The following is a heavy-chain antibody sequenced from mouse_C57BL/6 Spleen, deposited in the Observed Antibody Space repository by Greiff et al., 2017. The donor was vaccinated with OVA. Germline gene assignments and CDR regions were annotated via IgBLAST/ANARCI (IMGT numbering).Heavy chain of an antibody. D-gene: IGHD1-1*01. Sequence: VQLKQSGPGMVKPSQSLSLTCTVTGYSITSGYDWHWIRHFPGNKLEWMGYISYSGSTNYNPSLKSRISITHDTSKNHFFLKLNSVTTEDTATYYCARGDYGSSYAWFAYWGQGTLVTVSA. CDR2: ISYSGST. V-gene: IGHV3-1*01. CDR1: GYSITSGYD. CDR3: ARGDYGSSYAWFAY. J-gene: IGHJ3*01.